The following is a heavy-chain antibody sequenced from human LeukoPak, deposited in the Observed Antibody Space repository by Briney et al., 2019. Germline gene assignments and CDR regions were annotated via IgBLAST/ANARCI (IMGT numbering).Heavy chain of an antibody. CDR3: ARGEYDILTGYSNSGFDY. Sequence: PGRSLRLSCAASGFTFSSYGMHWVRQAPGKGLDGVAVIWYDGSSKYYADSVKGRFTISRDNSKNTLYLQMNSLRAEDTAVYYCARGEYDILTGYSNSGFDYWGQGTLVSVSS. CDR1: GFTFSSYG. CDR2: IWYDGSSK. J-gene: IGHJ4*02. D-gene: IGHD3-9*01. V-gene: IGHV3-33*01.